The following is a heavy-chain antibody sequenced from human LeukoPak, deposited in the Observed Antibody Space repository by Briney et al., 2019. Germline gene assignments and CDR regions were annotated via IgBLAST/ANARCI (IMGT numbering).Heavy chain of an antibody. D-gene: IGHD4-11*01. V-gene: IGHV3-30*04. CDR3: ARGTTVIDY. Sequence: GRSLRLSCAASGFTFSSYAMHWVRQAPGKGLEWVAVISYDGSNKYYADSVKSRFTISRDNSKNTLYLQMNSLRAEDTAVYYCARGTTVIDYWGQGTLVTVSS. CDR1: GFTFSSYA. CDR2: ISYDGSNK. J-gene: IGHJ4*02.